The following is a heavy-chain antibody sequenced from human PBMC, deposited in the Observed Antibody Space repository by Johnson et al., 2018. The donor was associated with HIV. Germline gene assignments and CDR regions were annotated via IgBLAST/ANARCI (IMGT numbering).Heavy chain of an antibody. CDR1: GFTFSSYA. D-gene: IGHD3-22*01. V-gene: IGHV3-23*04. Sequence: VQLVESGGGLVQPGGSLRLSCAASGFTFSSYAMSWVRQAPGKGLEWVSAISGSGGSTYYADSVKGRFTISRDNSKNTLYLQMNSLRAEDTAEYYCARDLPATMIVVVIQPRDAFDIWGQGTMVTVSS. CDR2: ISGSGGST. CDR3: ARDLPATMIVVVIQPRDAFDI. J-gene: IGHJ3*02.